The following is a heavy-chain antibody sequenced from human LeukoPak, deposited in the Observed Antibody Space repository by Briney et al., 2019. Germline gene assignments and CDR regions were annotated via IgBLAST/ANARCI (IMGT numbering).Heavy chain of an antibody. CDR2: IYYSGST. V-gene: IGHV4-59*08. CDR1: TGSINNYY. Sequence: SETLSLTCTVSTGSINNYYWSWLRQPPGKGLEGIGYIYYSGSTNYNPSLKSRVTISVDTSKNQFSLNLSSVTAADTAIYYCARHATTWYYFDHWGQGTLVTVSS. J-gene: IGHJ4*02. D-gene: IGHD1-14*01. CDR3: ARHATTWYYFDH.